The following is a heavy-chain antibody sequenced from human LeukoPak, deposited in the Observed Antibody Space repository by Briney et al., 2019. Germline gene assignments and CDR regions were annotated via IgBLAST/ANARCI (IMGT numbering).Heavy chain of an antibody. D-gene: IGHD1-1*01. CDR1: GGSISSYC. J-gene: IGHJ5*02. CDR3: ARKNWNPTADRYSWFDP. V-gene: IGHV4-59*01. Sequence: SETLSLTCTVSGGSISSYCWSWIRQPPGKGLERMGYIYYSGSTNYNPSLKSRVTISVDTSKNQFSLKLSSVTAADTAVYYCARKNWNPTADRYSWFDPWGQGTLVTVSS. CDR2: IYYSGST.